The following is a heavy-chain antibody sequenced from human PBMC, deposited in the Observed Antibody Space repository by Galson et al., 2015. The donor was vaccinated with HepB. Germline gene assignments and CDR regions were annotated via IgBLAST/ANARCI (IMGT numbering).Heavy chain of an antibody. Sequence: SLRLSCAASGFTFSNYAMSWVRQAPGKGLEWVSVVNGSGDTTFYTDSVKGRFTISRDNSKNTLYLRMSSLRADDTAVYYCAKNLLGRLTVFGVVIPGDGFDVWGQGTMVTVSS. D-gene: IGHD3-3*01. V-gene: IGHV3-23*01. CDR2: VNGSGDTT. J-gene: IGHJ3*01. CDR3: AKNLLGRLTVFGVVIPGDGFDV. CDR1: GFTFSNYA.